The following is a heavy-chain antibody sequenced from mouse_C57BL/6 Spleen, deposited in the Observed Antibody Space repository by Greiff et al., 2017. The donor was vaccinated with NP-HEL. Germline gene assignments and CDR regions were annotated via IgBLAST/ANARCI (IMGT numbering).Heavy chain of an antibody. CDR1: GYTFTSYW. Sequence: QVQLQQSGAELVKPGASVKMSCKASGYTFTSYWITWVKQRPGQGLEWIGDIYPGSGSTNYNEKFKSKATLTVDTSSSTAYMQLSSLTSEDAAVYYCASQFITTGGLYAMDYWGQGTSVTVSS. CDR3: ASQFITTGGLYAMDY. D-gene: IGHD1-1*01. CDR2: IYPGSGST. V-gene: IGHV1-55*01. J-gene: IGHJ4*01.